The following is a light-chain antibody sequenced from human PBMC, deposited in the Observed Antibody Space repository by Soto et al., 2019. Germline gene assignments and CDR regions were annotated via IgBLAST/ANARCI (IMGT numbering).Light chain of an antibody. V-gene: IGKV1-5*01. CDR1: QSISSW. Sequence: EIQMTQSPSTLSASVGDRVTITCRASQSISSWLAWYQQKPGKAPKLLIYDASSLESGVPSRFSGSGSGTEFTLTISSLQPDDFGTYYCQQYNSYSSITFGQGTRLEIK. CDR2: DAS. J-gene: IGKJ5*01. CDR3: QQYNSYSSIT.